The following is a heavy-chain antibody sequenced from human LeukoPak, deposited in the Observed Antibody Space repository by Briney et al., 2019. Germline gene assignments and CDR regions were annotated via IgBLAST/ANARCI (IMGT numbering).Heavy chain of an antibody. CDR1: GGSIGTYY. J-gene: IGHJ4*02. Sequence: NPSETLSLTCTVSGGSIGTYYWSWLRQSPGKGLEWIGYIYHSGSTNYNPSLKSRVTMSVDTSKNQFSLKLSSVTAADTAVYYCARRYGSGSSGTFDYWGQGTLVTVSS. CDR2: IYHSGST. V-gene: IGHV4-59*01. D-gene: IGHD3-10*01. CDR3: ARRYGSGSSGTFDY.